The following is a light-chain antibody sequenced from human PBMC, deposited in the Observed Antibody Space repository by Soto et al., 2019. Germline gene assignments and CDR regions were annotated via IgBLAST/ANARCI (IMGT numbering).Light chain of an antibody. CDR1: RQGSGST. Sequence: EFVLSQSPGTLSLPPGARATLYCRATRQGSGSTLAWYQHKPGQAPRLLIYGTSSRATGVPARFSGSRSGADFTLTISRLESEDFAVYYCQQYGSSPPTFGRGTKVDIK. CDR2: GTS. J-gene: IGKJ4*02. V-gene: IGKV3-20*01. CDR3: QQYGSSPPT.